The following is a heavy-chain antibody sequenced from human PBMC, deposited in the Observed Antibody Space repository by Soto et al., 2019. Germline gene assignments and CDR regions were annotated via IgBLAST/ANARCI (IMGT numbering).Heavy chain of an antibody. CDR1: GYTFTSYG. V-gene: IGHV1-18*01. Sequence: ASVKVSRKASGYTFTSYGISWVRQAPGQGLEWMGWISAYNGNTNYAQKLQGRVTMTTDTSTSTAYMELRSLRSDDTAVYYCAREVGATKEGWFDPWGQGTLVTVSS. J-gene: IGHJ5*02. CDR2: ISAYNGNT. CDR3: AREVGATKEGWFDP. D-gene: IGHD1-26*01.